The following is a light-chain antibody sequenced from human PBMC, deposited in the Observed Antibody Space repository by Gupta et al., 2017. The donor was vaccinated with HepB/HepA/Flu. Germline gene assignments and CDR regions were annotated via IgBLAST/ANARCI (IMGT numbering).Light chain of an antibody. CDR2: AAS. J-gene: IGKJ2*02. V-gene: IGKV1-39*01. CDR1: QSISSF. CDR3: QQGCMSPRN. Sequence: DIPMTPSPSSLSASVGDRVTITCRASQSISSFLNWNQQKSGKAPTLLIYAASSLQSGVPTRCSGRGSGTEFTLTVTNLQPEDVGTYYCQQGCMSPRNFGQGTKVEIK.